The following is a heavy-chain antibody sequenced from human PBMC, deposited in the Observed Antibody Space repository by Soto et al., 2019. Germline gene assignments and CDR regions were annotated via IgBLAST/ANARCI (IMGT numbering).Heavy chain of an antibody. CDR2: IVPNVGTV. V-gene: IGHV1-69*06. Sequence: QMQLVQSGAEVKKPGSSVKVSCKASGGTLSSFINYPINWVRQAPGQGLEWMGGIVPNVGTVNYAQKFQGRVTITADKSKGPAYMEVSSLRSEDTALYYCARRDTSGFLRYFDNWGQGTLVTVSS. CDR1: GGTLSSFINYP. D-gene: IGHD3-3*01. J-gene: IGHJ4*02. CDR3: ARRDTSGFLRYFDN.